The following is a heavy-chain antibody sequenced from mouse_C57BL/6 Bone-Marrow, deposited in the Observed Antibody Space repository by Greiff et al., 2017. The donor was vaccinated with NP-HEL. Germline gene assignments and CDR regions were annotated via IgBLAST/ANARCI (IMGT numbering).Heavy chain of an antibody. Sequence: QVQLQQPGAELVKPGASVKMSCKASGYTFTSYWITWVKQRPGQGLEWIGDIYPGSGSTNYNEKFKSKATLTVDKSSSTAYMQLSSLTSEDSAVYYCARWLPHGGDYWGQGTTLTVS. CDR1: GYTFTSYW. CDR2: IYPGSGST. D-gene: IGHD2-2*01. V-gene: IGHV1-55*01. CDR3: ARWLPHGGDY. J-gene: IGHJ2*01.